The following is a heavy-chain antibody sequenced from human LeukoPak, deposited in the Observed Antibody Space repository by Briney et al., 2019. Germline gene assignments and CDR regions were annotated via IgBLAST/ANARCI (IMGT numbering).Heavy chain of an antibody. CDR3: AKDVMRCSGGCI. CDR1: GFTFSSYA. CDR2: ISGSGVKT. Sequence: GGSLRLSCVASGFTFSSYAMSWVRQAPGQALEWVSAISGSGVKTYYADSVKGRFTISRDNSRNTLSLQMNSLRAEDTAIYYCAKDVMRCSGGCIWGQGTLVTVSS. D-gene: IGHD2-15*01. J-gene: IGHJ4*02. V-gene: IGHV3-23*01.